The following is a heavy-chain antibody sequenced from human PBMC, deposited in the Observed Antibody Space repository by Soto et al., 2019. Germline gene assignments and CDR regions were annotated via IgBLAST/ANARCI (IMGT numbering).Heavy chain of an antibody. D-gene: IGHD3-10*01. CDR3: ARSLSITMVSGGWFDP. CDR2: IYYSGST. Sequence: SETLSLTCTVSGGSISSYYWSWIRQPPGKGLEWIGYIYYSGSTNYNPSLKSRVTISVDTSKNQFSLKLSSVTAADTAVYYCARSLSITMVSGGWFDPWGQGTLVTVSS. V-gene: IGHV4-59*08. CDR1: GGSISSYY. J-gene: IGHJ5*02.